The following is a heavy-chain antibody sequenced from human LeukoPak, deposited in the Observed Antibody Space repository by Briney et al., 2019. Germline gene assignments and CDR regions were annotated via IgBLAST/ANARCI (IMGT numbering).Heavy chain of an antibody. J-gene: IGHJ5*02. CDR2: IWHDGSHQ. Sequence: GGSLRLSCAASGFTFSSYGMHWVRQAPGKGLEWVSSIWHDGSHQFYADSVKGRFTISRDSSRNTLYLQMNSLRDDDTALYYCARDGGSGSAYIYYDLWGQGTLVMVSS. V-gene: IGHV3-33*08. CDR3: ARDGGSGSAYIYYDL. CDR1: GFTFSSYG. D-gene: IGHD5-12*01.